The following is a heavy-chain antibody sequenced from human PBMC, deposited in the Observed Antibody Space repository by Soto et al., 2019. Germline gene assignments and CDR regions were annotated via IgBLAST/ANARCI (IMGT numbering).Heavy chain of an antibody. CDR1: GFTFSSYA. CDR3: ARDWVLVVEENYYYYGMDV. V-gene: IGHV3-30-3*01. D-gene: IGHD3-22*01. Sequence: GGSLRLSCAASGFTFSSYAMHWVRQAPGKGLEWVAVISYDGSNKYYADSVKGRFTISRDNSKNTLYLQMNSLRAEDTAVYYCARDWVLVVEENYYYYGMDVWGQGTTVTVSS. J-gene: IGHJ6*02. CDR2: ISYDGSNK.